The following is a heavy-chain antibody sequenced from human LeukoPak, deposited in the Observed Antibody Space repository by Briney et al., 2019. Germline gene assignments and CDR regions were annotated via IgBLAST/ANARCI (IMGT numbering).Heavy chain of an antibody. CDR3: ASVSGSTSADYFDY. D-gene: IGHD1-26*01. Sequence: GGSLRLSCAASGFTFDDHGMNWVRQAPGKGLEWVSGINWNGGSTFYADSVKGRFTISRDNAKNALYLQMNSLTAEDTALYHCASVSGSTSADYFDYWGQGTLVTVSS. J-gene: IGHJ4*02. CDR2: INWNGGST. V-gene: IGHV3-20*01. CDR1: GFTFDDHG.